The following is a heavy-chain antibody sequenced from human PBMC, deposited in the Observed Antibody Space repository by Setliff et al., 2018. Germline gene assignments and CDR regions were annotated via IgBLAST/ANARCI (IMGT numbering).Heavy chain of an antibody. J-gene: IGHJ4*02. CDR2: IRNDGATT. D-gene: IGHD7-27*01. CDR3: VRDLHWGFDY. CDR1: GFAFSGDD. V-gene: IGHV3-48*03. Sequence: GGSLRLSCAGSGFAFSGDDMHWVRQAPGKGLEWVSYIRNDGATTSYADSVKGRFTISRDNVKNSLFLQMNSLRAEDTAIYYCVRDLHWGFDYWGLGTLVTVSS.